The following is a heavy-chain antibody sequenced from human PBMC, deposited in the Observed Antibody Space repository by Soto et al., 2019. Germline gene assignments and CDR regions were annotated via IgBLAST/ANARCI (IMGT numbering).Heavy chain of an antibody. CDR2: ISAYNGNT. V-gene: IGHV1-18*01. D-gene: IGHD3-22*01. CDR3: ARHSGFDYYYYYGMDV. Sequence: ASVKVSCKASGYTFTSYGISWVRQAPGQGLEWMGWISAYNGNTNYAQKLQGRVTMTTDTSTSTAYMELRSLRSDDTAVYYCARHSGFDYYYYYGMDVWGQGTTVTVSS. J-gene: IGHJ6*02. CDR1: GYTFTSYG.